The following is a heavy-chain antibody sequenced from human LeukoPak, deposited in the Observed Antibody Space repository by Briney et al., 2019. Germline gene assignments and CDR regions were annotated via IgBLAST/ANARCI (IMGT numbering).Heavy chain of an antibody. CDR1: GSTFSGYY. J-gene: IGHJ6*03. Sequence: GGSLRLSCAASGSTFSGYYMSWIRQAPGKGLEWVSYISSSGSTIYYADSVKGRFTISRDNAKNSLYLQMNSLRAEDTAVYYCARSISGTDMDVWGKGTTVTVSS. V-gene: IGHV3-11*04. CDR2: ISSSGSTI. CDR3: ARSISGTDMDV. D-gene: IGHD6-13*01.